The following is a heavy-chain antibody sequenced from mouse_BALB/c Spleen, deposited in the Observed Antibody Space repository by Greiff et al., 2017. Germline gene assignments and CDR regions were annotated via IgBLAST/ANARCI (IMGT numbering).Heavy chain of an antibody. CDR1: GYAFSSYW. Sequence: QVQLQQSGAELVRPGSSVKISCKASGYAFSSYWMNWVKQRPGQGLEWIGQIYPGDGDTNYNGKFKGKATLTADKSSSTTYMQLSSLTSEDSAVYFCARFTTVVATFDYWGQGTTLTVSS. CDR2: IYPGDGDT. J-gene: IGHJ2*01. D-gene: IGHD1-1*01. V-gene: IGHV1-80*01. CDR3: ARFTTVVATFDY.